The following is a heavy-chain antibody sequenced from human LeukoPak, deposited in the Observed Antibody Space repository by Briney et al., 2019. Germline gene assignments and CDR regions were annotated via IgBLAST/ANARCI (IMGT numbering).Heavy chain of an antibody. Sequence: ASVKVSCKASGYTFTGYYMHWVRHAAGQGLEWIGWINPNSGGTNYAQKFQGRVTMTRDTSISTAYMELSRLRSDDTAVYYCARPFVYCSGGSCPFDYWGQRTLVTVSS. CDR3: ARPFVYCSGGSCPFDY. D-gene: IGHD2-15*01. CDR1: GYTFTGYY. V-gene: IGHV1-2*02. J-gene: IGHJ4*02. CDR2: INPNSGGT.